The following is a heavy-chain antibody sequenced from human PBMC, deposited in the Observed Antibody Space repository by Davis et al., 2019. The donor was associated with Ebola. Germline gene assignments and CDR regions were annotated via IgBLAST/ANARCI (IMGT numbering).Heavy chain of an antibody. CDR1: GFTFSSYW. J-gene: IGHJ4*02. CDR3: AKGTFGVVIEIDYFDY. Sequence: GESLKISCAASGFTFSSYWMSWVRQAPGKGLEWVANIKQDGSEKYYVDSVKGRFTISRDNAKNSLYLQMNSLRAEDTAVYYCAKGTFGVVIEIDYFDYWGQGTLVTVSS. CDR2: IKQDGSEK. V-gene: IGHV3-7*03. D-gene: IGHD3-3*01.